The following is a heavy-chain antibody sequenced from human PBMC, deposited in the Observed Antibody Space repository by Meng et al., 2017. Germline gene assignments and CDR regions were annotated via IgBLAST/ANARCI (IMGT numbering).Heavy chain of an antibody. CDR3: AHTIYGSGSYYGMDV. Sequence: SGPTLVKPTQILTLTCTFSGFSLSTSGVGVGWIRQLPGKTLEWLALIYWNDDKRYSPSLKSRLTITKDTSKNQVVRTMNNMDPVDTATYYCAHTIYGSGSYYGMDVWGQGTTVTVSS. V-gene: IGHV2-5*01. D-gene: IGHD3-10*01. J-gene: IGHJ6*02. CDR1: GFSLSTSGVG. CDR2: IYWNDDK.